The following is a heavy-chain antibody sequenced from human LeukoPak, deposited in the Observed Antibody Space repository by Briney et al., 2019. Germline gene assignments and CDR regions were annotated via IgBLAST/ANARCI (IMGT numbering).Heavy chain of an antibody. D-gene: IGHD6-19*01. CDR2: IKQDGSEK. Sequence: GGSLRLSCAASGFTFSSYSMNWVRQAPGKGLEWVANIKQDGSEKYYVDSVKGRFTISRDNAKNSLYLQMNSLRAEDTAVYYCARDCDSSGWCLNWFDPWGQGTLVTVSS. CDR3: ARDCDSSGWCLNWFDP. CDR1: GFTFSSYS. J-gene: IGHJ5*02. V-gene: IGHV3-7*01.